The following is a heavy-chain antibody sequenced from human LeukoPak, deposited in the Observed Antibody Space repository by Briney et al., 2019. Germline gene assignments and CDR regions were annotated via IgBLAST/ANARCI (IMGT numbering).Heavy chain of an antibody. CDR3: ATMRGYCSSPTCQDS. CDR2: INHSGSA. V-gene: IGHV4-34*01. Sequence: PSETLSLTCAVYGGPFSGHYWRWIRQPPGKGLEWIGEINHSGSANYSPSLKSRVTLSVDTSKNQFSLKLSSVTAADTAMYYCATMRGYCSSPTCQDSWGQGTLVTVSS. D-gene: IGHD2-2*01. CDR1: GGPFSGHY. J-gene: IGHJ4*02.